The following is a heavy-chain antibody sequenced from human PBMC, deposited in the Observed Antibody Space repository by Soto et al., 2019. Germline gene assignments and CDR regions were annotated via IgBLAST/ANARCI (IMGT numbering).Heavy chain of an antibody. CDR2: INHSGST. CDR1: GGSFSGYY. J-gene: IGHJ4*02. CDR3: ARGSVYYDFWSGYLPIDY. V-gene: IGHV4-34*01. D-gene: IGHD3-3*01. Sequence: QVQLQQWGAGLLKPSETLSLTCAVYGGSFSGYYWSWIRQPPGKGLEWIGEINHSGSTNYNPSLKSRVTISVDTSKNKFSLKLSSVTAADTAVYYCARGSVYYDFWSGYLPIDYWGQGTLVTVSS.